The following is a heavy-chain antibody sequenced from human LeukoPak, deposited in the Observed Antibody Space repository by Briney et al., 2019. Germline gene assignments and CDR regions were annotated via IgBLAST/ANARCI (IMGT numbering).Heavy chain of an antibody. Sequence: PGGSLRLSCAASGFTFSSYSMNWVRQAPGKGLEWVSAISGSGGSTFYADSVKGRFTISRDNSKNTLYLQMSSLRAEDTAVFYCAKERYSSGWYYFDYWGQGTLVTVSS. CDR3: AKERYSSGWYYFDY. D-gene: IGHD6-19*01. V-gene: IGHV3-23*01. CDR2: ISGSGGST. J-gene: IGHJ4*02. CDR1: GFTFSSYS.